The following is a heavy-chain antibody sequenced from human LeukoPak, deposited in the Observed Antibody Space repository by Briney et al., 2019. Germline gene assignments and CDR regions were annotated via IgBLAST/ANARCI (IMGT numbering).Heavy chain of an antibody. D-gene: IGHD3-22*01. CDR2: INHSGST. CDR1: GGSFSGYY. V-gene: IGHV4-34*01. CDR3: ARADPLYYYDSSDNNWFDP. J-gene: IGHJ5*02. Sequence: PSETLSLTCAVYGGSFSGYYWSWIRQPPGKGLEWIGEINHSGSTNYNPSLKSRVTISVDTSKNQFSLKLSSVTAADTAVYYCARADPLYYYDSSDNNWFDPWGQGTLVTVSS.